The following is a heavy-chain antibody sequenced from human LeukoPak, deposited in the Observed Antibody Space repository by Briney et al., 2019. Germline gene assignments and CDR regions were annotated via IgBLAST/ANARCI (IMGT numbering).Heavy chain of an antibody. CDR3: ARETGERHIDY. CDR1: GLTVXSNY. CDR2: IYSAGNT. V-gene: IGHV3-66*01. J-gene: IGHJ4*02. Sequence: SLRLSCAXXGLTVXSNYMSRVRQAPGKGLEWVSVIYSAGNTFYTDSVKGRFTISRDNSKNMLYLQMNSLRAEDTAVYYCARETGERHIDYWGQGTLVTVSS.